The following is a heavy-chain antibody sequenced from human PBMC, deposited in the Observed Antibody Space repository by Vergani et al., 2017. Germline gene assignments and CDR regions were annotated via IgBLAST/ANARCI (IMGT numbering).Heavy chain of an antibody. J-gene: IGHJ6*02. V-gene: IGHV1-18*01. CDR1: GYTFTSYG. CDR3: ARXHGPVVVAATVNYYGMDV. Sequence: QVQLVQSGAEVKKPGASVKVSCKASGYTFTSYGISWVRQAPGQGLEWMGWISAYNGKTNYAQKLQGRVTMTTDTSTRTAYMELRSLRSDDTAVYYCARXHGPVVVAATVNYYGMDVWGQGTTVTVSS. D-gene: IGHD2-15*01. CDR2: ISAYNGKT.